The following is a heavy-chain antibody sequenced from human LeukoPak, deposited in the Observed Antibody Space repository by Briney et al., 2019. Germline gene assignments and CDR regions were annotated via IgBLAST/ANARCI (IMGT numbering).Heavy chain of an antibody. CDR1: GFTFTTHW. D-gene: IGHD1-14*01. CDR3: AKEANHCSSRHYDY. CDR2: ISCDGGTQ. J-gene: IGHJ4*02. Sequence: GSLRLSCAASGFTFTTHWVSWGRQTPDKGLEWVTVISCDGGTQYYSDSVKGRFTVSRDDSKNTLFLQMNSLRAEDTAVYYCAKEANHCSSRHYDYWGQGILVTVSS. V-gene: IGHV3-30*18.